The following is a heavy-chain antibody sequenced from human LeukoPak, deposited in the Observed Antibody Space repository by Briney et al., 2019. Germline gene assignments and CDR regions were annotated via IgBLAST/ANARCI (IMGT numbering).Heavy chain of an antibody. CDR1: GDSVSGNSTA. D-gene: IGHD5-24*01. Sequence: SQTLSLTCAISGDSVSGNSTAYHWIRQSPSRGLEWLGGSYYRSKWYNDYAVSVKSRITINPDTSKNQLSLQLNSVTPEDTAVYYCARGGQGDGYSADEAFDFWGQGTMVTVSS. CDR2: SYYRSKWYN. V-gene: IGHV6-1*01. CDR3: ARGGQGDGYSADEAFDF. J-gene: IGHJ3*01.